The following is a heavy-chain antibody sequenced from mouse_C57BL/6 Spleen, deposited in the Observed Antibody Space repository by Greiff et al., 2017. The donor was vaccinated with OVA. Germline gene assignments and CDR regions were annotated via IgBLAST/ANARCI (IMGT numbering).Heavy chain of an antibody. J-gene: IGHJ4*01. CDR2: IWSGGST. D-gene: IGHD1-1*01. CDR1: GFSLTSYG. CDR3: ARRLYGSSAYYAMDY. Sequence: VQLQQSGPGLVQPSQSLSITCTVSGFSLTSYGVHWVRQSPGKGLEWLGVIWSGGSTDYNAAFISRLSISKDNSKSQVFFKMNSLQADDTAIYYCARRLYGSSAYYAMDYWGQGTSVTVSS. V-gene: IGHV2-2*01.